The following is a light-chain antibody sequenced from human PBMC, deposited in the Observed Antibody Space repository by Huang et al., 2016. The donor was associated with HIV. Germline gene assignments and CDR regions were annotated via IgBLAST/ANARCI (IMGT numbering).Light chain of an antibody. V-gene: IGKV3-15*01. Sequence: EVMMAQSPPVLSVSPGNRATLACRASQSVGSDLAWFQQKPGQAPRLRIYGASTRASGIPGRFSGSGSGTQFTLTINSLQSEDFALYYCQQYNRGSTFGQGTKLDIK. CDR2: GAS. CDR3: QQYNRGST. CDR1: QSVGSD. J-gene: IGKJ2*01.